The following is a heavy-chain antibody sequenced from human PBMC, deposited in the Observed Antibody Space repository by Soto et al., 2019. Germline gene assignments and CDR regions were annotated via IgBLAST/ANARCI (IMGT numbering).Heavy chain of an antibody. CDR2: INHSGST. V-gene: IGHV4-34*01. CDR1: GGSFSGYY. D-gene: IGHD3-10*01. J-gene: IGHJ4*02. Sequence: PSETLSLTCAVYGGSFSGYYWSWIRQPPGKGLEWIGEINHSGSTNYNPSLKSRVTISVDTSKNQFSLKLSSVTAADTAVYYCARGSPSTIYGSGSYYNRSGRYYFDYWGQGTLVTVSS. CDR3: ARGSPSTIYGSGSYYNRSGRYYFDY.